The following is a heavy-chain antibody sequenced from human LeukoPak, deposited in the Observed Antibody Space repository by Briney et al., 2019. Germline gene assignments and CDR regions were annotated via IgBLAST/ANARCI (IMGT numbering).Heavy chain of an antibody. Sequence: SETLSLTCTVSGGSISSGGYYWSWIRQHPGKGLEWIGYIYYSGSTYYNPSLKSRVTISVDTSKNQFSLKLSSVTAADTAVYYCARERFLGGNFDYWGQGTLVTVSS. D-gene: IGHD1-26*01. CDR3: ARERFLGGNFDY. CDR2: IYYSGST. CDR1: GGSISSGGYY. V-gene: IGHV4-31*03. J-gene: IGHJ4*02.